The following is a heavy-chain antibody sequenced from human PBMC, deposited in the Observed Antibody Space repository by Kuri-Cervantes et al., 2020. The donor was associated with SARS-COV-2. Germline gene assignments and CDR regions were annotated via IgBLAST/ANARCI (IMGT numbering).Heavy chain of an antibody. CDR1: GGSISSSGHY. CDR2: IYYSGST. J-gene: IGHJ4*02. V-gene: IGHV4-61*08. CDR3: AKGPDILTGYYIWDYYFDY. D-gene: IGHD3-9*01. Sequence: SETLSLTCIVSGGSISSSGHYWGWIRQPPGKGLEWIGYIYYSGSTNYNPSLKSRVTISVDTSKNQFSLKLSSVTAADTAVYYCAKGPDILTGYYIWDYYFDYWGQGTLVTVSS.